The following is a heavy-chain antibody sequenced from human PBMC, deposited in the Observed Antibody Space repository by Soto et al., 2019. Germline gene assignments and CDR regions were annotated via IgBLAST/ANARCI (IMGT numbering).Heavy chain of an antibody. J-gene: IGHJ4*02. V-gene: IGHV4-4*02. CDR2: IYYTGAT. CDR3: ARVFSAGSGWMYYFDF. CDR1: SGSISTGNW. D-gene: IGHD6-13*01. Sequence: QVELQESGPRLVKSSGTLSLTCEVSSGSISTGNWWSWVRQPPGKGLEWIGEIYYTGATNYNPSPKGRVTMTIDKYKDQFSLILTSATAADTAVYYCARVFSAGSGWMYYFDFWGQGILVSVSS.